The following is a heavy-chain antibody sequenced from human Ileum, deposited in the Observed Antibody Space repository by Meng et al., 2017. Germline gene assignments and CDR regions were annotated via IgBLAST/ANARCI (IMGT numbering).Heavy chain of an antibody. CDR2: IASDGRNK. Sequence: QVQLVAFWGCVVRPGPSLGLSCAADGVTFSSHGFHWVRQAPGKALEWVAFIASDGRNKNYAESVKGRFTTSRDNSMNTLSLQMNSLRVDDTALYFCARDRGVRWLDSWGQGTLVTVSS. J-gene: IGHJ5*01. V-gene: IGHV3-33*01. CDR1: GVTFSSHG. D-gene: IGHD3-3*01. CDR3: ARDRGVRWLDS.